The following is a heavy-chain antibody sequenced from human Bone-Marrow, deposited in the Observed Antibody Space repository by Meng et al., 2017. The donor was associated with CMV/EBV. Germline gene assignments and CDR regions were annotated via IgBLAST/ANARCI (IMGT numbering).Heavy chain of an antibody. CDR3: ARDRQRRGYFYYGMDV. CDR2: INPSGGST. D-gene: IGHD6-25*01. CDR1: GYTFTSYY. J-gene: IGHJ6*02. Sequence: ASVKVSCKASGYTFTSYYMHWVRQAPGQGLEWMGIINPSGGSTSYAQKFQGRVTMTTDTSTNTAYMELRSLRSDDTAVYYCARDRQRRGYFYYGMDVWGQGTTVTVSS. V-gene: IGHV1-46*01.